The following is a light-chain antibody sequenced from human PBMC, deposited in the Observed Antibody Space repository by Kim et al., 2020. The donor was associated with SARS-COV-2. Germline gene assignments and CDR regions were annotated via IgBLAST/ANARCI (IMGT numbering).Light chain of an antibody. Sequence: DIQMTQSPSTLSASVGDRVTITCRASQSISTWLAWYQQKPGKAPKLLIYKTSSLQSGVPSRFSGSGSGTEFTLTVSSLQPDELATYYCQKYNSYPWTFGQGTKVDIK. CDR2: KTS. J-gene: IGKJ1*01. CDR3: QKYNSYPWT. V-gene: IGKV1-5*03. CDR1: QSISTW.